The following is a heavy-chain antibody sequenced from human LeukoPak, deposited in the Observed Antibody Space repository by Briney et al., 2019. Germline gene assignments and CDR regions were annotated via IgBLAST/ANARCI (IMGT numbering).Heavy chain of an antibody. D-gene: IGHD2-15*01. J-gene: IGHJ5*02. CDR2: ISSSSSTI. CDR3: ATIPGYCGGGTCFPVDWFDP. CDR1: GFTFSTYS. V-gene: IGHV3-48*04. Sequence: GGSLRLSCAASGFTFSTYSMNWVRQAPGKGLEWVSYISSSSSTIYYADSVKGRFTISRDNAKKSLYLQMNSLRVEDTAVYYCATIPGYCGGGTCFPVDWFDPWGQGTLVTVSS.